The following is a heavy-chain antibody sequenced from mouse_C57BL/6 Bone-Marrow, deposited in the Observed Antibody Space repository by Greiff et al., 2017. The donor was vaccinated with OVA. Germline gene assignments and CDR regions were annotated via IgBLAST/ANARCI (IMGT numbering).Heavy chain of an antibody. CDR1: GYAFTNYL. Sequence: QVQLQQSGAELVRPGTSVKVSCKASGYAFTNYLIEWVKQRPGQGLEWIGVINPGSGGTNYNEKFKGKATLTADKSSSTAYMQLSSLTSEDSAVYFCARGRGIYYDYQYYFDYWGQGTTLTVSS. CDR2: INPGSGGT. J-gene: IGHJ2*01. V-gene: IGHV1-54*01. D-gene: IGHD2-4*01. CDR3: ARGRGIYYDYQYYFDY.